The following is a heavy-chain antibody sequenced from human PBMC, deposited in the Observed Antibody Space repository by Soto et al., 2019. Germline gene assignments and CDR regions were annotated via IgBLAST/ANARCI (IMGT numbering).Heavy chain of an antibody. Sequence: QVQMVESGGGVVQPGRSLRLSCAASGFPFISYDMHCVRQAPGQGLEWVAVISYDGSNKYYADSVKGRFPISRDNSKNTLYLQINSLRAADTAVYYCERDTREQWLSTFDYWGQGTLVTVSS. CDR2: ISYDGSNK. CDR3: ERDTREQWLSTFDY. D-gene: IGHD6-19*01. CDR1: GFPFISYD. V-gene: IGHV3-30-3*01. J-gene: IGHJ4*02.